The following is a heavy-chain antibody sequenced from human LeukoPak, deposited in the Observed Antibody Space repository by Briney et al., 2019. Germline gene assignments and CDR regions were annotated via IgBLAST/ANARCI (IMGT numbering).Heavy chain of an antibody. V-gene: IGHV4-59*01. CDR2: IYYSGST. D-gene: IGHD2-2*01. CDR3: ARVPRPAHFDY. J-gene: IGHJ4*02. Sequence: SETLSLTCTVSGGPISSYYWSWIRQPPGKGLEWIGYIYYSGSTNYNPSLKSRVTISVDTSKNQFSLKLSSVTAADTAVYYCARVPRPAHFDYWGQGTLVTVSS. CDR1: GGPISSYY.